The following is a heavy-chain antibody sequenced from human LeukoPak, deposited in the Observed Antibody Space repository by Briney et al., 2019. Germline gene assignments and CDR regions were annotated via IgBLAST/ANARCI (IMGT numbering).Heavy chain of an antibody. CDR2: IYTSGST. Sequence: SETLSLTCTVSGGSISSYYWSWTRQPPGKGLEWIGYIYTSGSTNYNPSLKSRVTISVDTSKNQFSLKLSSVTAADTAVYYCAGGGNSFDYWGQGTLVTVSS. J-gene: IGHJ4*02. CDR1: GGSISSYY. CDR3: AGGGNSFDY. D-gene: IGHD2-15*01. V-gene: IGHV4-4*09.